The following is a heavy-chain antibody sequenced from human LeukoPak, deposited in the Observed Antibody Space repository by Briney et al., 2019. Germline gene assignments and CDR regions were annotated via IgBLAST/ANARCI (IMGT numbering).Heavy chain of an antibody. CDR1: GFTFSSSV. D-gene: IGHD3-3*01. Sequence: GSLRLSCAASGFTFSSSVMSWVRQPPGKGLEWIGSIYYSGSTYYNPSLKSRVTISVDTSKNQFSLKLSSVTAADTAVYYCARGDFWSGYYDYWGQGTLVTVSS. CDR3: ARGDFWSGYYDY. CDR2: IYYSGST. J-gene: IGHJ4*02. V-gene: IGHV4-39*01.